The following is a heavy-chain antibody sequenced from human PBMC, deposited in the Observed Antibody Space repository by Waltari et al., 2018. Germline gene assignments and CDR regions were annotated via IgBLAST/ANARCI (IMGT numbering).Heavy chain of an antibody. CDR2: ISSSSSYI. J-gene: IGHJ4*02. D-gene: IGHD3-22*01. Sequence: EVQLVESGGGLVKPGGSLRLSGAASGFTFSSYSMNWVSQAPGKGLEWVSSISSSSSYIYYADSVKGRFTISRDNAKNSLYLQMNSLRAEDTAVYYCARDYGRSGYLDYWGQGTLVTVSS. CDR1: GFTFSSYS. V-gene: IGHV3-21*01. CDR3: ARDYGRSGYLDY.